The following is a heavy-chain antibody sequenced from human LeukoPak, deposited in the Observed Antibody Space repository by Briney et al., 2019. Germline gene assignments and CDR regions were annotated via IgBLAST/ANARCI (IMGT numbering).Heavy chain of an antibody. J-gene: IGHJ4*02. CDR2: IYHSGST. CDR3: ASYEYSSSWENYFDY. CDR1: GYSISGGYY. V-gene: IGHV4-38-2*01. Sequence: SETLSLTCAVSGYSISGGYYWGWIRQPPGKGLEWIGSIYHSGSTYYNPSLKSRVTISVDTSKNQFSLKLSSVTAADTAVYYCASYEYSSSWENYFDYWGQGTLVTVSS. D-gene: IGHD6-6*01.